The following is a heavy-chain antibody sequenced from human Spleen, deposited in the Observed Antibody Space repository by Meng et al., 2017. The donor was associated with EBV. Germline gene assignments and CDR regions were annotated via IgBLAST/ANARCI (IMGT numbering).Heavy chain of an antibody. CDR3: ARDTHHDSVAYYIDS. Sequence: QGERVKSGAAVKKPGAFWNVSSMDPGCTVTDFNIKWCGQDSGQGLAGMGRINPKDGCIKFAQKFQGSFTMTTVTFITTDYMEPPRLRFDDTAVYFSARDTHHDSVAYYIDSWGQGTLVTVSS. CDR1: GCTVTDFN. CDR2: INPKDGCI. V-gene: IGHV1-2*06. J-gene: IGHJ4*02. D-gene: IGHD3-22*01.